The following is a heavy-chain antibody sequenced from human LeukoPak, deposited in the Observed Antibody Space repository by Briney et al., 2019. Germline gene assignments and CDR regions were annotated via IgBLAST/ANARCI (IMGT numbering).Heavy chain of an antibody. CDR3: AKDPGYAY. V-gene: IGHV3-30*18. CDR2: ISYDGSNK. J-gene: IGHJ4*02. D-gene: IGHD1-1*01. Sequence: GGSLRLCCAASGFTFSSYGMHWVRQAPGKGLEWVAVISYDGSNKYYADSVKGRFTISRDNSKNTLYLQMNSLRAEDTAVYYCAKDPGYAYWGQGTLVTVSS. CDR1: GFTFSSYG.